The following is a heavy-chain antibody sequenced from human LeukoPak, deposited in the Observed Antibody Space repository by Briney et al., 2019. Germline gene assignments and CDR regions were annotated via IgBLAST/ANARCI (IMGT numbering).Heavy chain of an antibody. Sequence: SGGSLRLSCAASGFTFSSYAMHWVRQAPGKGLEWVAVISYDGSNKYYAGSVKGRFTISRDNSKNTLYLQMNSLRAEDTAVYYCARVLWYGSGVNIYPAYYYYGMDVWGQGTTVTVSS. V-gene: IGHV3-30*04. CDR3: ARVLWYGSGVNIYPAYYYYGMDV. J-gene: IGHJ6*02. CDR2: ISYDGSNK. CDR1: GFTFSSYA. D-gene: IGHD3-10*01.